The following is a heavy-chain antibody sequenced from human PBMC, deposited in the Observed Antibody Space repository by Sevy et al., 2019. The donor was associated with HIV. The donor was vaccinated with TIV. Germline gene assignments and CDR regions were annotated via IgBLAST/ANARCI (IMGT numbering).Heavy chain of an antibody. D-gene: IGHD6-19*01. J-gene: IGHJ4*02. CDR1: GFTFSSYA. V-gene: IGHV3-23*01. CDR3: AKSRYSSGWYSDY. CDR2: ISGSGGST. Sequence: GGSLRLSCAASGFTFSSYAMSWVRQAPGKGLEWVSAISGSGGSTYYADSVKGRFTISRDYSKNTLYLQMNSLRAEDTAVYYCAKSRYSSGWYSDYWGQGTLVTVSS.